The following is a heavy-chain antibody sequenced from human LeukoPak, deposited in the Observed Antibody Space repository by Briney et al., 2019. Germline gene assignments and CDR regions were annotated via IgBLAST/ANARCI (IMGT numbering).Heavy chain of an antibody. CDR1: GGTFSSYA. CDR3: ARFWSGYDAFDI. J-gene: IGHJ3*02. V-gene: IGHV1-69*13. D-gene: IGHD3-3*01. Sequence: GASVKVSCKASGGTFSSYAISWVRQAPGQGLEWMGGIIPIFGTANYAQKFQGRVTITADESTSTAYMELSSLRSEDTAVYYCARFWSGYDAFDIWGQGTMVTVPS. CDR2: IIPIFGTA.